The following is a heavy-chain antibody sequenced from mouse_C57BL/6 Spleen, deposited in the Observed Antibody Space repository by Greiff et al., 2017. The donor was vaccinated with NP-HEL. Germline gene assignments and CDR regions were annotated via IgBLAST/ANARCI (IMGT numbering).Heavy chain of an antibody. CDR1: GFAFSSYW. CDR2: IYPGDGDT. J-gene: IGHJ3*01. V-gene: IGHV1-80*01. D-gene: IGHD2-1*01. Sequence: QVQLQQSGAELVKPGASVKISCKASGFAFSSYWMNWVKQRPGKGLEWIGQIYPGDGDTNYNGKFKGKATMTADKSSSTAYMQLSSLTSEDSAVYFGARGDYGNSLEVWFADWGKGTLVTVAA. CDR3: ARGDYGNSLEVWFAD.